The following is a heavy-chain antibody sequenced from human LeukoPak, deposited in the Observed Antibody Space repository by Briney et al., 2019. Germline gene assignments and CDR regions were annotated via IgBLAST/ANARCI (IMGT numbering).Heavy chain of an antibody. CDR3: TRVGYIDEGIDY. V-gene: IGHV3-7*04. CDR2: IKQDGSRK. J-gene: IGHJ4*02. Sequence: GGSLRLSCVASGFPFSSYGMTWVRQAPGKGLEWVANIKQDGSRKSYVDSVKGRFTISRDNAKNSLYLQMNSLRAEDTAVYYCTRVGYIDEGIDYWGQGTLVTVSS. D-gene: IGHD5-24*01. CDR1: GFPFSSYG.